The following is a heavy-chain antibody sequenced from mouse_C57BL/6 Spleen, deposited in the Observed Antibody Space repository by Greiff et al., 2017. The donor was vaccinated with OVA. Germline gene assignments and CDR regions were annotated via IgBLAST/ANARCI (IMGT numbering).Heavy chain of an antibody. CDR2: ISSGSSTI. J-gene: IGHJ2*01. CDR1: GFTFSDYG. Sequence: EVKLVESGGGLVKPGGSLKLSCAASGFTFSDYGMHWVRQAPEKGLEWVAYISSGSSTIYYADTVKGRFTISRDNAKNTLFLQMTSLRSEDTAMYYCARRYDGYFDYWGQGTTLTVSS. V-gene: IGHV5-17*01. CDR3: ARRYDGYFDY. D-gene: IGHD2-3*01.